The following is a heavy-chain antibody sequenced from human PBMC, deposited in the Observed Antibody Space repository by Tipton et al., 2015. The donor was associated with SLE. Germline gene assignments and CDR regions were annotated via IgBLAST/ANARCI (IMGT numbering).Heavy chain of an antibody. CDR2: IYHSGGT. J-gene: IGHJ4*02. V-gene: IGHV4-59*11. D-gene: IGHD2-15*01. CDR1: GGSISSHY. CDR3: ARTSGGYMDY. Sequence: GLVKPSETLSLTCTVSGGSISSHYWSWIRQPPGKGLEWIGYIYHSGGTNHSPSLRSRLTTSVDTSKNQFSLRLSSVTAADTAVYYCARTSGGYMDYWGQGALVTVSS.